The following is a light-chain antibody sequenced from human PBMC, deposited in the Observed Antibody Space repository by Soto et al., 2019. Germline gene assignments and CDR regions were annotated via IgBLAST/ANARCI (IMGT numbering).Light chain of an antibody. V-gene: IGKV3-20*01. Sequence: EIVLMQSPGTLSLSPGERATLSCRASQSVNSNYLAWYQLKPVQAPRLVIYGASNRATGIPDRFSGTGSGADFTLTISRLEPDDFAVYYCQQYGSSPGTFGQGTRLEIK. J-gene: IGKJ5*01. CDR3: QQYGSSPGT. CDR2: GAS. CDR1: QSVNSNY.